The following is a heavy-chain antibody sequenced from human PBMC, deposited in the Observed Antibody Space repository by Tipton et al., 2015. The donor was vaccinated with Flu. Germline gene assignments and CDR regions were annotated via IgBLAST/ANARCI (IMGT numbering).Heavy chain of an antibody. CDR3: ARRDYSNYVSDPKSWFDP. J-gene: IGHJ5*02. CDR2: IHKTGST. CDR1: GDSISSNY. Sequence: TLSLTCTVSGDSISSNYWNWIRQAPGKGLEWIGNIHKTGSTYFNPSLRSRVTISVDTSKNQFSLKVFSVTAADTAVYYCARRDYSNYVSDPKSWFDPWGQGILVTVSS. V-gene: IGHV4-4*09. D-gene: IGHD4-11*01.